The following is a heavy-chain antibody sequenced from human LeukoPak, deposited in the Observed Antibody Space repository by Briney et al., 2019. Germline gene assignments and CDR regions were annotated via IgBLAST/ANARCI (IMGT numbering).Heavy chain of an antibody. D-gene: IGHD5-18*01. CDR3: AKDNGSKLWLDY. CDR2: IRYDGSNK. J-gene: IGHJ4*02. Sequence: GGSLRLSCAASGFTFSSYGMHWVRQAPGKGLEWVAFIRYDGSNKYYADSVKGRFTISRDNSKNTLYLQMNSLRAEDTAVYYCAKDNGSKLWLDYWGQGTLVTVSS. CDR1: GFTFSSYG. V-gene: IGHV3-30*02.